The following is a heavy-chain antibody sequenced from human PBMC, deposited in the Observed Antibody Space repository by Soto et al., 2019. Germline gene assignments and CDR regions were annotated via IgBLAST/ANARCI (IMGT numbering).Heavy chain of an antibody. CDR2: IYWDDDK. V-gene: IGHV2-5*02. CDR3: APHISSQLPPPYYYYYGMDV. J-gene: IGHJ6*02. D-gene: IGHD6-13*01. CDR1: GFSLSTSGVG. Sequence: QITLKESGPTLVKPTQTLTLTCTFSGFSLSTSGVGVGWIRQPPGKALEWLALIYWDDDKRYSPSLKSRLTITKDTSKNQVVLTMTNMDPVDTATYYCAPHISSQLPPPYYYYYGMDVWGQGTTVTVSS.